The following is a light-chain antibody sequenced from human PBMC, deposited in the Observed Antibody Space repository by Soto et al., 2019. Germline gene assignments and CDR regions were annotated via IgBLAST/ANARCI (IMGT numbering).Light chain of an antibody. Sequence: EVVMTQSPATLSVSPGERATLSCRASQTISGTYLAWYQQKPGQAPRLLIYSSSSRAAGVSDRFSGSGSGTDFSLTISRLEPEDFAMYYCQQYGRSPTWTFGPGTKVDIK. CDR2: SSS. CDR1: QTISGTY. V-gene: IGKV3-20*01. CDR3: QQYGRSPTWT. J-gene: IGKJ1*01.